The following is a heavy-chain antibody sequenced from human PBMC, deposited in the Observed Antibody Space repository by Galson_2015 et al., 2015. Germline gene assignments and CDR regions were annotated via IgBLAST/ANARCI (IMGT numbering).Heavy chain of an antibody. CDR3: ARGDSAGISQGCDY. CDR1: GYTFSTYS. V-gene: IGHV1-46*01. J-gene: IGHJ4*02. CDR2: INPSGGSA. Sequence: SCKASGYTFSTYSIHWVRQAPGQGLEWMGVINPSGGSASHAQKFQGRVTMTRDTSTNTVYMELSSLRSEDTAVYYCARGDSAGISQGCDYWGQGTLVTVSS. D-gene: IGHD2-21*01.